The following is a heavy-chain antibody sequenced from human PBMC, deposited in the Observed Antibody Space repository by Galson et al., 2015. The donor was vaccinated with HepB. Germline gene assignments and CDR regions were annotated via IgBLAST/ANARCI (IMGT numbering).Heavy chain of an antibody. J-gene: IGHJ6*02. V-gene: IGHV1-18*04. D-gene: IGHD3-3*01. CDR1: GYTFTSYG. CDR3: AREGLRFLEWLLIRGGDNYYGMDV. Sequence: SVKVSCKASGYTFTSYGISWVRQAPGQGLEWMGWISAYNGNTNYAQKLQGRVTMTTDTSTSTAYMELRSLRSDDSAVYYCAREGLRFLEWLLIRGGDNYYGMDVWGQGTTVTVSS. CDR2: ISAYNGNT.